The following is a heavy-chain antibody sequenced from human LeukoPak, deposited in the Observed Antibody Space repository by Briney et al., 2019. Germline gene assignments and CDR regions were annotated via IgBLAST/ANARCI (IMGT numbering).Heavy chain of an antibody. CDR1: GFTFSSYW. Sequence: GGSLRLSCAASGFTFSSYWMSWVRQAPGKGVEWVANIKQDGSEKYYVDSVKGRFTISRDNAKNSLYLQINSLRAEDTAVYYCASDFWSGYYGYFDYWGQGTLVTVSS. CDR3: ASDFWSGYYGYFDY. D-gene: IGHD3-3*01. CDR2: IKQDGSEK. J-gene: IGHJ4*02. V-gene: IGHV3-7*01.